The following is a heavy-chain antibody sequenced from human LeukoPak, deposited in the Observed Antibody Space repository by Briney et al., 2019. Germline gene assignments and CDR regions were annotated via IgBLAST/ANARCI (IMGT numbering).Heavy chain of an antibody. CDR2: ISGHTGQA. D-gene: IGHD3-10*01. J-gene: IGHJ3*01. V-gene: IGHV1-18*01. Sequence: ASVKVSCKTSGYLFISYGINWVRRAPGQGLEWMGWISGHTGQANYAQKFQGRVTMTSDISTTTAYMELTGLRYNDTAVYFCAKDLYSSSSGSEVFDFWGQGTRVTVSS. CDR3: AKDLYSSSSGSEVFDF. CDR1: GYLFISYG.